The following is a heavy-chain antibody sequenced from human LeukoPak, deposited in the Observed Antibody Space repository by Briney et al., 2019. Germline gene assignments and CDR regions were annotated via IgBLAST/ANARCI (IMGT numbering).Heavy chain of an antibody. Sequence: PGGSLRLSCVASGFTVSSNYMSWVRRAPGKGLEWVSLSNSGTTYHAESVKGRFTISRDNSQNTFYLQMNSLRAEDTAVYYCAGRLRDAAAFDYWGQGTLVTVSS. V-gene: IGHV3-53*01. CDR2: SNSGTT. CDR3: AGRLRDAAAFDY. D-gene: IGHD4-17*01. J-gene: IGHJ4*02. CDR1: GFTVSSNY.